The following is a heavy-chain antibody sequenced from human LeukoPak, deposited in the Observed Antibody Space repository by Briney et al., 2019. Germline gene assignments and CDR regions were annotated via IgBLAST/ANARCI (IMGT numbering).Heavy chain of an antibody. CDR3: AKDFYPLGNYVIYDDY. J-gene: IGHJ4*02. CDR1: GFTFGSYA. V-gene: IGHV3-23*01. D-gene: IGHD1-7*01. CDR2: ISGSAIST. Sequence: GGSLTLSCAASGFTFGSYAMSWVRQAPGKGLEWVSTISGSAISTYYADSVKGRFTISRDNSKNTLYLQMNSLRPEDTAVYYCAKDFYPLGNYVIYDDYWGQGTLVTVSS.